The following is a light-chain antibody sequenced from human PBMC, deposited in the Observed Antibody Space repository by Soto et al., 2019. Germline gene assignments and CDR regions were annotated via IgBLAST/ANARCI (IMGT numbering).Light chain of an antibody. CDR2: EVT. Sequence: QSALTQPRSASGSPGQSVTISCTGTSSDVGGYDYVSWYQQHPGKAPKLMIYEVTKRPSGVPDRLSGSKSGNTASLTVSGLQSEDEADYYCSSYAGSNNFVFGTGTKVTVL. V-gene: IGLV2-8*01. CDR3: SSYAGSNNFV. J-gene: IGLJ1*01. CDR1: SSDVGGYDY.